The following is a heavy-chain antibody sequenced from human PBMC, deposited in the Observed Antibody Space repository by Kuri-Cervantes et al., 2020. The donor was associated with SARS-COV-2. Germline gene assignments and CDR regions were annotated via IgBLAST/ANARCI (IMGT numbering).Heavy chain of an antibody. D-gene: IGHD1-1*01. J-gene: IGHJ2*01. CDR1: GLTFSDHA. Sequence: GGSLRLSCAASGLTFSDHAMSWVRQAPGKGLEWVSAISDSGGSTYYADSVKGRFTISRDNSKNTLYLQMNTLRAEDTAVYYCAKDNSENGRGYWYFDLWGRGTLVTVSS. CDR3: AKDNSENGRGYWYFDL. CDR2: ISDSGGST. V-gene: IGHV3-23*01.